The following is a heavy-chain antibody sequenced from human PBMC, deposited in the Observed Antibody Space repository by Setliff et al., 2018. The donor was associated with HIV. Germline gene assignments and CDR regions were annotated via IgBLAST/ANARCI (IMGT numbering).Heavy chain of an antibody. CDR1: GNSISSGYY. V-gene: IGHV4-38-2*01. CDR3: VRHLSEMAMVDH. Sequence: SETLSLTCAVSGNSISSGYYWGWIRQPPGKGLEWIASIYYNGNIYYNPSLKSRVTITMDTSKNQFSLKLSSVTAADTAVYSCVRHLSEMAMVDHWGQGTLVTVSS. CDR2: IYYNGNI. J-gene: IGHJ4*02.